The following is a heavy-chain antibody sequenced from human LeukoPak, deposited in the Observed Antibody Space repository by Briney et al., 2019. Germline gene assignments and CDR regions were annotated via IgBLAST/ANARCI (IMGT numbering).Heavy chain of an antibody. D-gene: IGHD2-2*01. Sequence: PGGSLRLSCAASGFTFSSYSMNWVRQAPGKGLEWVSSISSSSVFISYADSLKGRFIISRDNAKNSLYLQMNSLRAEDTAVYYCARENHTPRGYCSSTSCSDYYMDVWGKGTTVTVSS. CDR2: ISSSSVFI. J-gene: IGHJ6*03. V-gene: IGHV3-21*01. CDR1: GFTFSSYS. CDR3: ARENHTPRGYCSSTSCSDYYMDV.